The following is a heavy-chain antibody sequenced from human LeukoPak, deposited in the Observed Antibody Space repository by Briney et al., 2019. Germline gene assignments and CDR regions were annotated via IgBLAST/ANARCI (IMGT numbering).Heavy chain of an antibody. Sequence: GGSLRLSCAASGFNFNDAAMTWVRQAPGKGLEWVSLIASSGRNTYYTDSVRCRVTISRDNSKKTLSLQMNSLRVEDTAIYYCAKAIQLSPWGLGTMVTVSS. J-gene: IGHJ3*01. CDR1: GFNFNDAA. CDR3: AKAIQLSP. D-gene: IGHD5-24*01. CDR2: IASSGRNT. V-gene: IGHV3-23*01.